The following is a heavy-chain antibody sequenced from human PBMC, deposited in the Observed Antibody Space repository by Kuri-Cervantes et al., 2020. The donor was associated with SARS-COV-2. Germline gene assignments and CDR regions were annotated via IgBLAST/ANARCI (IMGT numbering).Heavy chain of an antibody. V-gene: IGHV3-48*02. J-gene: IGHJ4*02. CDR2: ITRSGSTL. D-gene: IGHD1-26*01. Sequence: LSLTCAASGFTFTSYSLNWVRQAPGKGLEWLSYITRSGSTLHYADSVKGRFTISRDNAKTLLFLQVNSLRDEDTAVYYCARDRGSDGGDLYFDYWGQGTLVTVSS. CDR1: GFTFTSYS. CDR3: ARDRGSDGGDLYFDY.